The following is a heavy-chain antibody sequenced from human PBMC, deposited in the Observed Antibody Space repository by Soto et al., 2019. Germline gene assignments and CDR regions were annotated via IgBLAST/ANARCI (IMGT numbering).Heavy chain of an antibody. V-gene: IGHV4-30-4*01. CDR1: GGSISSGDYY. D-gene: IGHD3-9*01. J-gene: IGHJ4*02. CDR3: AVDYDILTGYAFDY. Sequence: SETLCLTCTVYGGSISSGDYYWSWIRQPPGKGLEWIGYIYYSGSTYYNPSLKSRVTISVDTSKNQFSLKLSSVTAADTAVYYCAVDYDILTGYAFDYWGQGTLVTVSS. CDR2: IYYSGST.